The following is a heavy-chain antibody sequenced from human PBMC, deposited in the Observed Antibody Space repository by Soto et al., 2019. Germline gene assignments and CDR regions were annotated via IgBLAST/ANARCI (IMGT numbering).Heavy chain of an antibody. Sequence: QVQLVQSGAEVKKPGSSVKVSCKASGGTFSSYTISWVRQAPGQGLEWMGRIIPILGIANYAQKFQGRVTINADKSTSTAYTELSSLRSEDTAVYYCARDLATVNTWSWYFDLWGRGTLVTVSS. CDR2: IIPILGIA. CDR1: GGTFSSYT. D-gene: IGHD4-17*01. CDR3: ARDLATVNTWSWYFDL. V-gene: IGHV1-69*08. J-gene: IGHJ2*01.